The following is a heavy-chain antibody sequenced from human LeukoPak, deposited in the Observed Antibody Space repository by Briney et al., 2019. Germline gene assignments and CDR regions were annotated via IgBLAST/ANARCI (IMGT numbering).Heavy chain of an antibody. Sequence: SETLSLTCAVYGGSFSGYYWNWIRQPPGKGLQWIGEINHSGNTKYNPSLKSRVTISVDTSKNHFSLKLTSVTAADTAVYYCARTTVAGTRGFDSWGQGTLVTVSS. CDR1: GGSFSGYY. V-gene: IGHV4-34*01. CDR3: ARTTVAGTRGFDS. D-gene: IGHD6-19*01. J-gene: IGHJ4*02. CDR2: INHSGNT.